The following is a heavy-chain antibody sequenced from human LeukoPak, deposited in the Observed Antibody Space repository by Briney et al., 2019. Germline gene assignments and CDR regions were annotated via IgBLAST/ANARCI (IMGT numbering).Heavy chain of an antibody. CDR2: IYYGGST. Sequence: SETLSLTCTVSGGSISSYYWSWIRQPPGKGLEWIGYIYYGGSTNYNPSLKSRVTISVDTSKNQVSLKLSSVTAADTAVYYCARGEGYSGSCYDYWGQGTLVTVSS. D-gene: IGHD1-26*01. V-gene: IGHV4-59*12. CDR3: ARGEGYSGSCYDY. J-gene: IGHJ4*02. CDR1: GGSISSYY.